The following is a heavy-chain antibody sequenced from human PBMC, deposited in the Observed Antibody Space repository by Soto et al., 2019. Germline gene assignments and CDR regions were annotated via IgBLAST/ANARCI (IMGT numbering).Heavy chain of an antibody. CDR1: GYTFTGYY. D-gene: IGHD5-12*01. J-gene: IGHJ4*02. CDR2: INPNSGGT. V-gene: IGHV1-2*04. Sequence: ASVKVSCKASGYTFTGYYMHWVRQAPGQGLEWMGWINPNSGGTNYAQKFQGWVTMTRDTSISTAYMELSRLRSDDTAVYYCARAIAGGYDLYYFDYWGQGTLVTVSS. CDR3: ARAIAGGYDLYYFDY.